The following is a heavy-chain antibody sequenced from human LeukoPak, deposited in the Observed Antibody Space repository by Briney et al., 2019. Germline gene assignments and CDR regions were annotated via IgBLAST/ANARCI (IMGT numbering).Heavy chain of an antibody. J-gene: IGHJ5*02. CDR3: ARLELAWSGDLFYGKKNWFDP. D-gene: IGHD3-10*01. V-gene: IGHV1-18*01. CDR2: ISAYNGKT. Sequence: DSVKVSCTASGSRYTSYGITWMRQAPGQGLEWMGWISAYNGKTDYAQRLQGRVTMTTDSSKSTAYMELRSLRSDDTAVYYCARLELAWSGDLFYGKKNWFDPWGQGTLVTVSS. CDR1: GSRYTSYG.